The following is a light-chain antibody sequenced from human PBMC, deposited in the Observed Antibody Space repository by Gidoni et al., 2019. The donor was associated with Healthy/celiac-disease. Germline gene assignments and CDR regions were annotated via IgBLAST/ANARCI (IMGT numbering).Light chain of an antibody. CDR3: QQYNSPPWT. V-gene: IGKV1-5*03. Sequence: DIQMTQSPSTLSASVGDRVTITCRASQSISSWLAWYQQKPGKAPKLLIYKASSLESGVPSRFSGSGSGTEFTLTISSLQDDDFATYYCQQYNSPPWTFGQGTKVEIK. CDR2: KAS. J-gene: IGKJ1*01. CDR1: QSISSW.